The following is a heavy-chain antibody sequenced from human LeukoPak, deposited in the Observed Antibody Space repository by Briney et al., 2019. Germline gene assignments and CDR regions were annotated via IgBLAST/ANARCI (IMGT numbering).Heavy chain of an antibody. D-gene: IGHD3-9*01. CDR2: ISYDGSNK. V-gene: IGHV3-30*07. J-gene: IGHJ3*02. CDR1: GFTFSSYA. CDR3: ARDDYDILTGPPAGAFDI. Sequence: GRSLRLSCAASGFTFSSYAMHWVRQAPGKGLEWVAVISYDGSNKYYADSVKGRFTISRDNSKNTLNLQMNSLRAEDTAVYYCARDDYDILTGPPAGAFDIWGQGTMVTVSS.